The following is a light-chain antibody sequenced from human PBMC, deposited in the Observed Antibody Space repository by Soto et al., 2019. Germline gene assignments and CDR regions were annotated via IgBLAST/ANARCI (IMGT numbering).Light chain of an antibody. V-gene: IGKV2-28*01. CDR3: MQAIQAPRT. J-gene: IGKJ1*01. Sequence: DIVLTQSPLSLPVTPGEPASISCRSSQSLLHSNGNIYLDWYLQKPGQSPQLLIYLSSIRASGVPDRFSGSRSGTDFTLKITRVEAEDVGVYYCMQAIQAPRTCGLGTKVEIK. CDR1: QSLLHSNGNIY. CDR2: LSS.